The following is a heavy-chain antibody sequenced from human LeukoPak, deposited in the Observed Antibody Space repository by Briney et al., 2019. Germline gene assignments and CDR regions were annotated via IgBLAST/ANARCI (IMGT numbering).Heavy chain of an antibody. CDR1: GYTFTGYD. V-gene: IGHV1-2*02. J-gene: IGHJ4*02. CDR2: INPNSGGT. D-gene: IGHD3-3*01. Sequence: GASVKVSCKASGYTFTGYDMHWVRQAPGQGLEWMGWINPNSGGTNYAQKFQGRVTMTRDTSISTAYMELSRLRSDDTAVYYCAIGFWSGYYFDYWGPRTLVTVSS. CDR3: AIGFWSGYYFDY.